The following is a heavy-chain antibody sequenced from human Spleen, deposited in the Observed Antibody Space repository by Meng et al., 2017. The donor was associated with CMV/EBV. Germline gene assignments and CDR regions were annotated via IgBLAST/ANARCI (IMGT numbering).Heavy chain of an antibody. CDR1: GGSFSTYY. D-gene: IGHD5-18*01. CDR3: ARVARDTWSRDAFDI. J-gene: IGHJ3*02. Sequence: SETLSLTCAVYGGSFSTYYWSWIRQPPGKGLEWIGEINHSGSTNYNPSLKGRVTISVDTSKNQFSLKVTSVTAADTAVYYCARVARDTWSRDAFDIWGQGKMVTVSS. V-gene: IGHV4-34*01. CDR2: INHSGST.